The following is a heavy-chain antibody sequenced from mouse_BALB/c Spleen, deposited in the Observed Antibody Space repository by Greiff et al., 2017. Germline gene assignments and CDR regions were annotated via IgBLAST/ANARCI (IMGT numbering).Heavy chain of an antibody. CDR2: LDPENGNT. CDR1: GFNIQDYY. D-gene: IGHD3-1*01. Sequence: EVQLQQSGAELVRPGALVTLSCKASGFNIQDYYMHWVKQRPDQGLVWIGWLDPENGNTIYDPKFQGKASITADTTSNTAYLQLSSLTSEDTAVYYCARSSGYPYAMDFWGQGTSGTVSS. CDR3: ARSSGYPYAMDF. V-gene: IGHV14-1*02. J-gene: IGHJ4*01.